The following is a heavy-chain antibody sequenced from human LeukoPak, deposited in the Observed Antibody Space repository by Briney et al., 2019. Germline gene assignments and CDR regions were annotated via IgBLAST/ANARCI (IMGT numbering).Heavy chain of an antibody. Sequence: PGGSLRLSCAASGFPFSSYSMHWVRPAPGKGLEWVAVISYDGSNKYYADSVKGRFTISRDNSKNTLYLQMNSLRAEDTAVYYCARGPPLQKQQPISYWGQGTLVTVSS. CDR1: GFPFSSYS. V-gene: IGHV3-30-3*01. CDR3: ARGPPLQKQQPISY. D-gene: IGHD6-13*01. CDR2: ISYDGSNK. J-gene: IGHJ4*02.